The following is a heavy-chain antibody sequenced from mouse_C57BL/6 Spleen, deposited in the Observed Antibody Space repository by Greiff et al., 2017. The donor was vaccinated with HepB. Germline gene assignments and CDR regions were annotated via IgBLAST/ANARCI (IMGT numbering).Heavy chain of an antibody. J-gene: IGHJ4*01. CDR3: AKGQLRLRAMDD. D-gene: IGHD3-2*02. V-gene: IGHV1-55*01. Sequence: VQLQQPGAELVKPGASVKMSCKASGYTFTSYWITWVKQRPGQGLEWIGDIYPGSGSTNYNEKFKSKATLTVDTSSSTAYMQLSSLTSEDSAVYYCAKGQLRLRAMDDWGQGTSVTVSS. CDR2: IYPGSGST. CDR1: GYTFTSYW.